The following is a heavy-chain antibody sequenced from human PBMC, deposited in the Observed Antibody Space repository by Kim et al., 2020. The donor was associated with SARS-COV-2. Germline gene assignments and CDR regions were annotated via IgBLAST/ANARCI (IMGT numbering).Heavy chain of an antibody. CDR3: ARTICPGGVAV. D-gene: IGHD2-2*02. J-gene: IGHJ6*02. Sequence: SETLSLTCTVSGGSISSGGYYWSWLRQHPGKGLEWTGYIYYSVSTYYNPSLKSRVTISVDTSKNQFSLKLSSVTAADTAVYYCARTICPGGVAVWGQGTT. CDR1: GGSISSGGYY. CDR2: IYYSVST. V-gene: IGHV4-31*03.